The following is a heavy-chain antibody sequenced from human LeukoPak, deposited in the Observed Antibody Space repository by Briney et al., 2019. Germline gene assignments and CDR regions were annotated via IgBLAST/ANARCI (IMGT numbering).Heavy chain of an antibody. V-gene: IGHV3-33*08. D-gene: IGHD3/OR15-3a*01. Sequence: GGSLRLSCAASGFTFSSYGMHWVRQAPGKGLEWVAVIWYDGSNKYYADSVKGRFTISRDNSKNTLYLQMNSLRDEDTAVYYCARAFGLTDYWGQGTLVTVSS. CDR1: GFTFSSYG. CDR3: ARAFGLTDY. J-gene: IGHJ4*02. CDR2: IWYDGSNK.